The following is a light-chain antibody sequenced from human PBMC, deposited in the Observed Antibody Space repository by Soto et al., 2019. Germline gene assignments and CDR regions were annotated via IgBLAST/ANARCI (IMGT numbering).Light chain of an antibody. J-gene: IGLJ1*01. CDR2: DVS. V-gene: IGLV2-11*01. CDR3: CSYAGSYTSYV. Sequence: QSVLTQPRSVSGSPGQSVTISCTGTSSDVDGYNYVSWYQQHPGKAPKLMIYDVSERPSGVPDRFSGSKSGNTASLTISELQAEDEADYYCCSYAGSYTSYVFGTGTKVPVL. CDR1: SSDVDGYNY.